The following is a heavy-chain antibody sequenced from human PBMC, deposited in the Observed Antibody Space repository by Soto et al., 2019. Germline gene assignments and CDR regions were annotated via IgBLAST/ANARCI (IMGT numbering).Heavy chain of an antibody. V-gene: IGHV4-59*01. CDR3: ARAESAYYYDSSGGLFYGY. J-gene: IGHJ4*02. CDR2: IYYSGST. Sequence: SETLSLTCTVSGGSISSYYWSWIRQPPGKGLEWIGYIYYSGSTNYNPSLKSRVTISVDTSKNQFSLKLSSVTAADTAVYYCARAESAYYYDSSGGLFYGYWGQGTLVTVSS. D-gene: IGHD3-22*01. CDR1: GGSISSYY.